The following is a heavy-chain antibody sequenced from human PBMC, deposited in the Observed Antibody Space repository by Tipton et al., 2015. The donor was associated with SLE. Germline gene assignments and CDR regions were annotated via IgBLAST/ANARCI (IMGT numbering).Heavy chain of an antibody. CDR2: IWYDGDNK. D-gene: IGHD6-13*01. CDR3: AKSRTAAGMDSAVWSFDL. CDR1: GFTFSTYG. V-gene: IGHV3-30*02. J-gene: IGHJ2*01. Sequence: GSLRLSCSASGFTFSTYGMHWVRQAPGKGPEWVALIWYDGDNKHYADSVKGRFTISRDTSKNTVYLQMNSLRPEDTAMYYCAKSRTAAGMDSAVWSFDLWGRGTLVTVSS.